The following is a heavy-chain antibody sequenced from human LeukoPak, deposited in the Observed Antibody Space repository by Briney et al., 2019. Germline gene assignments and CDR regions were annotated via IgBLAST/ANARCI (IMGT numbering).Heavy chain of an antibody. CDR1: GFSFSSYG. D-gene: IGHD2-15*01. Sequence: GGSLRLSCAGSGFSFSSYGMHWVRQAPGKGLEWMAFIRSDGSNKYYADSVKGRFTISRDNSKNTLYLQMNSLRAEDAALYYCVKAPLGRCTGAICYYIDYWGQGTLVTVSS. CDR2: IRSDGSNK. V-gene: IGHV3-30*02. CDR3: VKAPLGRCTGAICYYIDY. J-gene: IGHJ4*02.